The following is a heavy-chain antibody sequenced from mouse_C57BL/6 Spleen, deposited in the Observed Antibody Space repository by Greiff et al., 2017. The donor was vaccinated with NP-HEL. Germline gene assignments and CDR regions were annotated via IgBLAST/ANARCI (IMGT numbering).Heavy chain of an antibody. Sequence: QVQLKESGAELVKPGASVKLSCKASGYTFTEYTIHWVKQRSGQGLEWIGWFYPGSGSIKYNEKFKDKATLTADKSSSTVYMGLSRLTSEDSAVYFCARHEGGGYYGNYDAMDYWGQGTSVTVSS. CDR3: ARHEGGGYYGNYDAMDY. V-gene: IGHV1-62-2*01. CDR1: GYTFTEYT. D-gene: IGHD2-1*01. CDR2: FYPGSGSI. J-gene: IGHJ4*01.